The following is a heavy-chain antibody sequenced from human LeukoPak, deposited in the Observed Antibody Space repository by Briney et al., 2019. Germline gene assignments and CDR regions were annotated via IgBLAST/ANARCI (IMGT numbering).Heavy chain of an antibody. Sequence: PGGSLRLSCAASAFSLNAYNMNWVRQAPGKGLEWVSSISYTGTYIYYADSVKGRFTISRDNAQNSLYLQMNSLRAEDTAVYYCARGMFGELSYGPSLFPPDYWGQGTLVTVSS. D-gene: IGHD3-10*02. V-gene: IGHV3-21*01. CDR3: ARGMFGELSYGPSLFPPDY. J-gene: IGHJ4*02. CDR2: ISYTGTYI. CDR1: AFSLNAYN.